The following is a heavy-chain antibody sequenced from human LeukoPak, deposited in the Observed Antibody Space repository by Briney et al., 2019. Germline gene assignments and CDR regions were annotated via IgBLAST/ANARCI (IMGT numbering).Heavy chain of an antibody. CDR2: INPSGGST. CDR1: GYTFTSYY. J-gene: IGHJ4*02. V-gene: IGHV1-46*01. D-gene: IGHD6-6*01. Sequence: ASVKVSCKASGYTFTSYYMHWVRQAPGQGLEWMGIINPSGGSTSYAQKFQGRVTMTRDTSTSTVYMELSSLRSEDTAVYYCARVRRGDSSSPGFDYWGQGTLVTVSS. CDR3: ARVRRGDSSSPGFDY.